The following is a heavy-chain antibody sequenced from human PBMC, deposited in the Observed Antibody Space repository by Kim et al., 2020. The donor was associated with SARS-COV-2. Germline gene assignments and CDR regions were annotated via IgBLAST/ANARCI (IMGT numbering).Heavy chain of an antibody. CDR3: AHLHEQLVQFYYFDY. D-gene: IGHD6-13*01. CDR1: GFTFSSYA. CDR2: TSGSGGST. Sequence: GGSLRLSCVASGFTFSSYAMSWVRQAPGKGLEWVSATSGSGGSTYYADSVKGRFTISRDKSKNTLYLQMNSLRAEDTAVYYCAHLHEQLVQFYYFDYWGQGTLLTVSS. J-gene: IGHJ4*02. V-gene: IGHV3-23*01.